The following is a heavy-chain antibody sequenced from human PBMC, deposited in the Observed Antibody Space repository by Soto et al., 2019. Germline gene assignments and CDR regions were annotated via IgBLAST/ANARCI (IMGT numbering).Heavy chain of an antibody. D-gene: IGHD3-3*01. CDR2: TYYRSKWYN. J-gene: IGHJ6*02. Sequence: PSQTLSLTCAISGDTVSRNSAAWHWIRQSPSRGLEWLGKTYYRSKWYNDYAVTVKSRITINPDTSRNQFSLQLNSVTPEDTAVYYCARDPYYDFWSGYPPYYYGMDVWGQGTTVTVSS. V-gene: IGHV6-1*01. CDR1: GDTVSRNSAA. CDR3: ARDPYYDFWSGYPPYYYGMDV.